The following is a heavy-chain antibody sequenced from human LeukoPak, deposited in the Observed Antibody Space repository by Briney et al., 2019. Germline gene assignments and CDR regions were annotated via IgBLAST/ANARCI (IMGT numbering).Heavy chain of an antibody. D-gene: IGHD6-13*01. Sequence: PGGSLRLSCAASGFTFSSYEMNWVRQVPGKGLEWVSYISSSGSTIYYADSVKGRFTISRDNAKNSLYLQMNSLRAEDTAVYYCARDLGSSWYYWGQGTLVTVSS. V-gene: IGHV3-48*03. J-gene: IGHJ4*02. CDR3: ARDLGSSWYY. CDR1: GFTFSSYE. CDR2: ISSSGSTI.